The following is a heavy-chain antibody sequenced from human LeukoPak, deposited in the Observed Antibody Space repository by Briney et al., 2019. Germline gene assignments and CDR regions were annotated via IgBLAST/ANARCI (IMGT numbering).Heavy chain of an antibody. J-gene: IGHJ4*02. CDR1: GVIVRSNY. D-gene: IGHD3-10*01. V-gene: IGHV3-66*01. CDR2: LYHGGST. Sequence: SGGSLRLSCVGSGVIVRSNYMTWVRQAPGKGLEWVSILYHGGSTYYADSVKGRFSISRDTSKNTLYLQMNSLRAEDTAVYYCARAIPWFGEYIDYWGQGTLVTVSS. CDR3: ARAIPWFGEYIDY.